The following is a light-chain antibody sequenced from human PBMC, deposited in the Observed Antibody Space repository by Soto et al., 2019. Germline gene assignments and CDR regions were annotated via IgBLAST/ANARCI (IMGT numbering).Light chain of an antibody. V-gene: IGKV1-5*03. J-gene: IGKJ1*01. Sequence: DIPMTQSPSTLSASVGDRVTITCRASQSISSWLAWHQQTPGKAPKVLIYKASSLQSGVPSRFSGSGSGTEFTLTISSLQPDDFATYYCQQYNSYPWTFGQGTKVEIK. CDR2: KAS. CDR1: QSISSW. CDR3: QQYNSYPWT.